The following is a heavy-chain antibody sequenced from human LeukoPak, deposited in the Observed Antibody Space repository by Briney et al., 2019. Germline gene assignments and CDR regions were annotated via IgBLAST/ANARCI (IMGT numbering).Heavy chain of an antibody. J-gene: IGHJ3*02. CDR1: GGSISSGGYY. D-gene: IGHD2-15*01. CDR2: IYYSGST. Sequence: PSETLXLTCTVSGGSISSGGYYWGWIRQHPGKGLEWIGYIYYSGSTYYNPSLKSRVTISVDTSKNQFSLKLSSVTAADTAVYYCAREGYCSGGSCHRAFDIWGQGTMVTVSS. CDR3: AREGYCSGGSCHRAFDI. V-gene: IGHV4-31*03.